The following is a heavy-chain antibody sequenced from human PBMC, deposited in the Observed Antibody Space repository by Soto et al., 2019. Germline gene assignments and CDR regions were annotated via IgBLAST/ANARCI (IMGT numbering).Heavy chain of an antibody. D-gene: IGHD6-6*01. CDR2: INAIFGKA. J-gene: IGHJ4*02. Sequence: SVKVSCKASGYTFTSYAMHWVRQAPGQRLEWMGGINAIFGKANYAQKFQGRVTITADESTSTAYMELSSLRSEDTAVYYCARGIPIYSSSSWVPGGFDYWGQGTLVTVSS. V-gene: IGHV1-69*13. CDR1: GYTFTSYA. CDR3: ARGIPIYSSSSWVPGGFDY.